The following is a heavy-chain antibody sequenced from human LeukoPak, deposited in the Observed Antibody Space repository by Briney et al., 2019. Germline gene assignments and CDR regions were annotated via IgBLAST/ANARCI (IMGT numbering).Heavy chain of an antibody. CDR1: GYTFTNYG. CDR3: ARGASYVILTGYSYFDY. Sequence: ASVTVSCKTSGYTFTNYGITWVRQAPGQGLEWMGWISPYNGDTNYARKLQGRVTMTTDTSTSTAYMELRSLRSDDTAVYYCARGASYVILTGYSYFDYWGQGTLVTVSS. J-gene: IGHJ4*02. V-gene: IGHV1-18*01. CDR2: ISPYNGDT. D-gene: IGHD3-9*01.